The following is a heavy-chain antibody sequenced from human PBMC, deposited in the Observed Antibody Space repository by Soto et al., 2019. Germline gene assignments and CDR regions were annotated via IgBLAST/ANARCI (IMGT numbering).Heavy chain of an antibody. D-gene: IGHD6-19*01. CDR3: ARAAYSSGWFNFDY. V-gene: IGHV4-34*01. Sequence: SETLSLTCAVYGGSFSCYYWSWIRQPPGKGLEWIGEINHSGSTNCNPSLKSRVTISVDTSKNQFSLKLSSVTAADTAVYYCARAAYSSGWFNFDYWGQGTLVTVSS. J-gene: IGHJ4*02. CDR1: GGSFSCYY. CDR2: INHSGST.